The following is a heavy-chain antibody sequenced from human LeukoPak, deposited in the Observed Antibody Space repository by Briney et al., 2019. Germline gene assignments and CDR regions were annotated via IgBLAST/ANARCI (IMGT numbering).Heavy chain of an antibody. J-gene: IGHJ4*02. D-gene: IGHD3-3*01. CDR1: GFTFSRYG. Sequence: GRSLRLSCAASGFTFSRYGMHWVRQASGKGLEWVALISYDGSNKYYADSVKGRFTISRDNSKNTLYLQMNSLRPEDTAVYYCAREEWYYFDYWGQGTLVTVSS. V-gene: IGHV3-30*03. CDR2: ISYDGSNK. CDR3: AREEWYYFDY.